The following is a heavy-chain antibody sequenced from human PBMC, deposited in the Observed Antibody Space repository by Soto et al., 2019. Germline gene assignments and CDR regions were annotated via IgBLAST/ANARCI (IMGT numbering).Heavy chain of an antibody. CDR2: INSDGSST. J-gene: IGHJ4*02. D-gene: IGHD2-15*01. V-gene: IGHV3-74*01. CDR1: GFTFSSYW. CDR3: ARSRATYCSGGSCYSLDY. Sequence: GGSLRLSCAASGFTFSSYWMHWVRQAPGKGLVWVSRINSDGSSTSYADSVKGRFTISRDNAKNTLYLQMNSLRAEDTAVYYCARSRATYCSGGSCYSLDYWGQGTLVTVSS.